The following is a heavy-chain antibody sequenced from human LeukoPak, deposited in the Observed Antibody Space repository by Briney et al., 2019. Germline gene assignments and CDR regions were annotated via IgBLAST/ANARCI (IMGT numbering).Heavy chain of an antibody. Sequence: GASVKVSCKASGYTFTGYYMHWVRQAPGQGLERMGCINPNSGGTNYARKFKGRVTMTRDTSISTAYMELSRLRSDDTAVYYCARKVETAMVGPYDAFDIWGQGTMVTVSS. CDR3: ARKVETAMVGPYDAFDI. V-gene: IGHV1-2*02. CDR2: INPNSGGT. J-gene: IGHJ3*02. CDR1: GYTFTGYY. D-gene: IGHD5-18*01.